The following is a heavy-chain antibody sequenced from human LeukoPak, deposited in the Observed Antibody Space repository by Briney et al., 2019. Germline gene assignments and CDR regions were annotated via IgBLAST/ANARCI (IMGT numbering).Heavy chain of an antibody. D-gene: IGHD3-10*01. Sequence: ASVKVTCKASGYTFTGYYIHWVRQAPGQGLEWMGWIKPSSGGTNYAQNFQGRVTMTRDTSINTAYMELSRLRSDDTAVYYCARGSDGDPIDYWGQGTLVTVSS. J-gene: IGHJ4*02. CDR3: ARGSDGDPIDY. V-gene: IGHV1-2*02. CDR2: IKPSSGGT. CDR1: GYTFTGYY.